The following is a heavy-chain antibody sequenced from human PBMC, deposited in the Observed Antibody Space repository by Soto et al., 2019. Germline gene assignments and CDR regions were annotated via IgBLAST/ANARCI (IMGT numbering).Heavy chain of an antibody. J-gene: IGHJ6*02. V-gene: IGHV1-69*01. Sequence: QVQLVQSGAEVKKPGSSVKVSCKASGGTFSSYAISWVRQAPGQGLEWMGGIIPIFGTANYAQKFQGRVTITADESTSTAYRELSSLRSEDTAVYYCARGGWTQTPYYYYGMDVWGQGTTVTVSS. CDR1: GGTFSSYA. CDR3: ARGGWTQTPYYYYGMDV. CDR2: IIPIFGTA. D-gene: IGHD6-19*01.